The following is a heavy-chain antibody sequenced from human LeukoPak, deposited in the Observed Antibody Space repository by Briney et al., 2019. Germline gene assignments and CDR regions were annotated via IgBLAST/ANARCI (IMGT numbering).Heavy chain of an antibody. CDR3: AKDKGGGTFLSGDYGVFNI. J-gene: IGHJ3*02. D-gene: IGHD4-17*01. V-gene: IGHV3-23*01. CDR2: ISGSGGST. CDR1: GFTFSSYA. Sequence: PGGSLRLSCAASGFTFSSYAMSWVRQAPGKGLEWVSAISGSGGSTYYADSVKGRFTISRDNSKNTLYLQMNSLRAEDTAVYYCAKDKGGGTFLSGDYGVFNIWAKGKMTPV.